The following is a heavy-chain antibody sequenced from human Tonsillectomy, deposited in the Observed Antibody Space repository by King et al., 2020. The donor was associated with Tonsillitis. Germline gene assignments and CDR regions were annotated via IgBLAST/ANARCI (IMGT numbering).Heavy chain of an antibody. CDR2: IYSGVST. Sequence: VQLVESGGGLVQPGGSLRLSCAASGFTVSSNYMSWVRQAPGKVLEWVSLIYSGVSTYYADSVKGRFTISSDNSNNTLYLQMNSLRAEDTAVYYCARLTWANWYFDLWGRGNLVTVSS. D-gene: IGHD7-27*01. CDR1: GFTVSSNY. V-gene: IGHV3-66*04. J-gene: IGHJ2*01. CDR3: ARLTWANWYFDL.